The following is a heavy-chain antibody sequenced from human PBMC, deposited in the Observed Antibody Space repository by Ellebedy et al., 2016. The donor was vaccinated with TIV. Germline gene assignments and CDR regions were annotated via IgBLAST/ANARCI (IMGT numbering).Heavy chain of an antibody. J-gene: IGHJ4*02. D-gene: IGHD3-10*01. CDR2: ISSDGNNK. V-gene: IGHV3-30*03. Sequence: GESLKISXVASGFTFRSHGIYWVRQAPGKGLEWVAVISSDGNNKYYADSVKGRFTISRDNSKNTLYLQMNSLRTDDMAVYYCARGGSSGSSDYWGQGTLVTVPS. CDR1: GFTFRSHG. CDR3: ARGGSSGSSDY.